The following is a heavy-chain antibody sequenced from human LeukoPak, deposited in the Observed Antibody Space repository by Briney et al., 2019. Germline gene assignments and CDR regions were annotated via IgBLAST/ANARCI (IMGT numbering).Heavy chain of an antibody. CDR1: GGSISSYY. D-gene: IGHD3-22*01. CDR3: ARASIGDGSSGYYYYYFDY. V-gene: IGHV4-59*01. Sequence: PSETLSLTCTVSGGSISSYYWSWIRQPPGKGLEWIGYIYYSGSTNYNPSLKSRVTISVDTSKNQFSLKLSSVTAADTAVYYCARASIGDGSSGYYYYYFDYWGQGTLVTVSS. J-gene: IGHJ4*02. CDR2: IYYSGST.